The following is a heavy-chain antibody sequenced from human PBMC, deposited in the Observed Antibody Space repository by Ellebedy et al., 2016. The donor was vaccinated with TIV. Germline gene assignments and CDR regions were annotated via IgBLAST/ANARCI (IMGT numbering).Heavy chain of an antibody. CDR2: ISSSSSTI. V-gene: IGHV3-48*02. Sequence: GESLKISXAASGFTFSSYSMNWVRQAPGKGLEWVSYISSSSSTIYYADSVKGRLTISRDNAKNSLYLQMNSLRDEDTAVYYCARVPGSFSLNWFDPWGQGTLVTVSS. CDR1: GFTFSSYS. CDR3: ARVPGSFSLNWFDP. D-gene: IGHD3-10*01. J-gene: IGHJ5*02.